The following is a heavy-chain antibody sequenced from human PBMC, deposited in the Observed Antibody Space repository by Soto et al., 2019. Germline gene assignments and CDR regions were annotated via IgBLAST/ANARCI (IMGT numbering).Heavy chain of an antibody. CDR2: IYYSGST. Sequence: SETLSLTCTVSGGSISSYYWSWIRQPPGKGLEWIGYIYYSGSTNYNPSLKSRVTISVVTSKNQFSLKLSSVTAADTAVYYCARGGTNCGGCVDVWGQGTTVTVS. CDR3: ARGGTNCGGCVDV. V-gene: IGHV4-59*01. D-gene: IGHD2-21*01. CDR1: GGSISSYY. J-gene: IGHJ6*02.